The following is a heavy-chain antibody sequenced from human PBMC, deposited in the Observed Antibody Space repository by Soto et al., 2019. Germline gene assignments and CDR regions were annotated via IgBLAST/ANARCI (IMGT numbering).Heavy chain of an antibody. CDR1: GCTFTSYG. D-gene: IGHD3-22*01. CDR3: ARFLAYYGSSGYSY. V-gene: IGHV1-18*04. Sequence: AASVKVSCKASGCTFTSYGISWVRQAPGQGLEWMGWISAYNGNTNYAQKLQGRVTMTTDTSTSTAYMELRSLRSDDTAVYYCARFLAYYGSSGYSYWGQGTLVTVSS. J-gene: IGHJ4*02. CDR2: ISAYNGNT.